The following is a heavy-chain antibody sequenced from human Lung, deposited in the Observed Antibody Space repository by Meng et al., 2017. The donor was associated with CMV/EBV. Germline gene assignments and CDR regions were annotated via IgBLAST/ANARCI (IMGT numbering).Heavy chain of an antibody. J-gene: IGHJ5*01. CDR1: GGSISSYY. CDR3: ARVLGYCSSTSCYRRSHSPLDWFDS. V-gene: IGHV4-59*01. Sequence: SXTXSLXCTVSGGSISSYYWSWIRQPPGKGLEWIGYIYYSGSTNYNPSLKSRVTISVDTSKNQFSLKLSSVTAADTAVYYCARVLGYCSSTSCYRRSHSPLDWFDSXGQGXLVTVSS. D-gene: IGHD2-2*01. CDR2: IYYSGST.